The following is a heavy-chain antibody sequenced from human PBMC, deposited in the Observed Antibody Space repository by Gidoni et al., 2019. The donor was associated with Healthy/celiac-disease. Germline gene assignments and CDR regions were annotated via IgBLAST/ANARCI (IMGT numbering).Heavy chain of an antibody. CDR2: ISSSSSYI. CDR3: ARDGGYIVATSGYFDY. V-gene: IGHV3-21*01. Sequence: EVQLVESGGGLVKPGGSLRLSCAAPGFTFGNYSMNWVRQAPGKGLEWVSSISSSSSYIYYADSVKGRFTISRDNAKNSLYLQMNSLRAEDTAVYYCARDGGYIVATSGYFDYWGQGTLVTVSS. J-gene: IGHJ4*02. CDR1: GFTFGNYS. D-gene: IGHD5-12*01.